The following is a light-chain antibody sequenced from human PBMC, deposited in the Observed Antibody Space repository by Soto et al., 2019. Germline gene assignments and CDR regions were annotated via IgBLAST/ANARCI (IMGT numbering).Light chain of an antibody. CDR3: SSYTSSSTYV. V-gene: IGLV2-14*01. CDR2: EVS. CDR1: SSDVGGYNY. Sequence: QSVLTQPASVSGSPGQSITISCTGTSSDVGGYNYVSWYQQHPGKAPKLMIYEVSNRPSGVSNRFSGSKSGNTASLTISGLQAEDEAAYYCSSYTSSSTYVLGNGTKVT. J-gene: IGLJ1*01.